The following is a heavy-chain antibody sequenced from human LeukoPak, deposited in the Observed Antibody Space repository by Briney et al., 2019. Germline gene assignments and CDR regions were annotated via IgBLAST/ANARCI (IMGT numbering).Heavy chain of an antibody. D-gene: IGHD3-10*02. V-gene: IGHV3-20*04. CDR3: AELGITMIGGV. CDR1: GFTFDDYG. CDR2: INWNGGST. Sequence: GGSLRLSCAASGFTFDDYGMSWVRQAPGKGLEWVSGINWNGGSTGYADTVKGRFTISRDNAKNSLYLQMNSLRAEDTAVYYCAELGITMIGGVWGKGTTVTISS. J-gene: IGHJ6*04.